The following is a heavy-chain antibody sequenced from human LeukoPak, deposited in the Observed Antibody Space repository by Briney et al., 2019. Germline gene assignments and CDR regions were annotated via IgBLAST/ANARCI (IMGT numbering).Heavy chain of an antibody. D-gene: IGHD1-7*01. CDR1: GFTFSSYA. CDR3: AKGSWNYAELDY. V-gene: IGHV3-23*01. Sequence: GGSLGLSCAASGFTFSSYAMSWVRQAPGKGLEWVSAISGSGGGTYYADSVKGRFTISRDNSKNTLYLQMNSLRAEDTAVYYCAKGSWNYAELDYWGQGTLVTVSS. J-gene: IGHJ4*02. CDR2: ISGSGGGT.